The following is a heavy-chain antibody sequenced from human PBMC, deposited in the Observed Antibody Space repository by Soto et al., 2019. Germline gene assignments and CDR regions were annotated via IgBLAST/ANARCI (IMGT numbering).Heavy chain of an antibody. D-gene: IGHD6-13*01. CDR1: GFNFNNYG. CDR2: IWNDGNGY. V-gene: IGHV3-33*01. J-gene: IGHJ6*02. CDR3: ARRQISPPSRGAASARGGMDL. Sequence: QVQLVESGGGVVQPGRYLRLSCAASGFNFNNYGMHWVRQAPGKGLEWVAVIWNDGNGYYYANSVKGRFTISRDNSKNTLYLKMSSLRAEDTDVYYCARRQISPPSRGAASARGGMDLWGQGTTVNVSS.